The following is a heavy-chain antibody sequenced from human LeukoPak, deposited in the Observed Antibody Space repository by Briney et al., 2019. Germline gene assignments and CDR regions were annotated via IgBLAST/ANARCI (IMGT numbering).Heavy chain of an antibody. CDR1: GGSISSYY. J-gene: IGHJ4*02. Sequence: SETLSLTCTVSGGSISSYYWSWIRQPAGKGLEWIGRIYTSGSTNYNPSLKSRVTMSVDTSKNQFSLKLSSVAAADTAVYYCAKVRLYDFWSGYPAFYFWGQKTLVTVSS. CDR3: AKVRLYDFWSGYPAFYF. D-gene: IGHD3-3*01. CDR2: IYTSGST. V-gene: IGHV4-4*07.